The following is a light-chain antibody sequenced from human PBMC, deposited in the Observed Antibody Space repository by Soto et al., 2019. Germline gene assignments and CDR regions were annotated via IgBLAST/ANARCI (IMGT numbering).Light chain of an antibody. CDR1: QNINNY. J-gene: IGKJ5*01. CDR3: QQYETLPT. V-gene: IGKV1-33*01. Sequence: DIQMTQSPSSLSASVGDRVTITCQASQNINNYLNWYQQKPGRAPKLLIYDASNLEAGVPSRLRGSGSGTDFTFTISSMQPEDIATYYCQQYETLPTFGHGTRLEIK. CDR2: DAS.